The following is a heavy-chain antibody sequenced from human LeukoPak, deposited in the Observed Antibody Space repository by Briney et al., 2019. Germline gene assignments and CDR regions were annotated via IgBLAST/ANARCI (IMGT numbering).Heavy chain of an antibody. D-gene: IGHD3-10*01. V-gene: IGHV4-4*07. Sequence: PSETRTLICTVSGGSISTYSWSWIRQPAGNALEWIGRIHRSGTTNYNPSLKSRVTMSVDTSKNQFSLKLNTVTAADTAVYYCARGSGGGSGSYYKDHYYGMDVWGPGTTVTVS. CDR1: GGSISTYS. J-gene: IGHJ6*02. CDR2: IHRSGTT. CDR3: ARGSGGGSGSYYKDHYYGMDV.